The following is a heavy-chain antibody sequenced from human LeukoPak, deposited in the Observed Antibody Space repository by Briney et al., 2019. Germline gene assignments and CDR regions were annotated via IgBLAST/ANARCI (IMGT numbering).Heavy chain of an antibody. CDR1: GFTFSNSW. CDR2: ISSSGSTI. J-gene: IGHJ4*02. CDR3: ARARGSYSFDY. Sequence: PGGSLRLSCLASGFTFSNSWMTWVRQAPGKGLECISYISSSGSTIYDADFVKGRFTISRDNAKNSLYLQMNSLRAEDTAVYYCARARGSYSFDYWGQGALVTVSS. D-gene: IGHD1-26*01. V-gene: IGHV3-11*01.